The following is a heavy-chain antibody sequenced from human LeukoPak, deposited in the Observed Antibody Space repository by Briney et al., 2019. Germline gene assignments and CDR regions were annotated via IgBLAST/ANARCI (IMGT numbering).Heavy chain of an antibody. V-gene: IGHV3-23*01. CDR2: ISGSGGST. J-gene: IGHJ1*01. D-gene: IGHD2-2*01. Sequence: GGSLRLSCAASGFTFSSYAMSWVRQAPGKGLEWVSAISGSGGSTYYADSVKGRFAISRDNSKNTLYLQMNSLRAEDTAVYYCATKVVVVPAAIQYFQHWGQGTLVTVPS. CDR1: GFTFSSYA. CDR3: ATKVVVVPAAIQYFQH.